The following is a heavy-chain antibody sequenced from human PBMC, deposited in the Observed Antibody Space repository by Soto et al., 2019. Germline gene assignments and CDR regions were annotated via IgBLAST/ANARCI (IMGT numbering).Heavy chain of an antibody. D-gene: IGHD5-18*01. CDR3: AKTIPSYVDTAMPEEVYYYGMDV. CDR1: GFTFSSYG. J-gene: IGHJ6*02. Sequence: GGSLRLSCAASGFTFSSYGMHWVRQAPGKGLEWVAVISYDGSNKYYADSVKGRFTISRDNSKNTLYLQMNSLRAEDTAVYYCAKTIPSYVDTAMPEEVYYYGMDVWGQGTTVTVSS. V-gene: IGHV3-30*18. CDR2: ISYDGSNK.